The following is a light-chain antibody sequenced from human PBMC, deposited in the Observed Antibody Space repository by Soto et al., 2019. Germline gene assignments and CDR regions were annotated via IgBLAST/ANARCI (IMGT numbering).Light chain of an antibody. J-gene: IGKJ1*01. Sequence: EIVLTHSPGTLSLSPGERATLSCRASQSVTTSFLAWYQQKTGQAPRLLIYAASSRATGIPDRFSGSGSGTDFTLTITRLEPEDFAVYYCQHYGRSRTFGQGTKVEIK. CDR2: AAS. V-gene: IGKV3-20*01. CDR3: QHYGRSRT. CDR1: QSVTTSF.